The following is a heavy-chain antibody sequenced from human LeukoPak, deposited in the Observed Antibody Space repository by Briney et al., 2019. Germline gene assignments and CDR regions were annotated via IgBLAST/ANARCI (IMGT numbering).Heavy chain of an antibody. D-gene: IGHD3-10*01. V-gene: IGHV3-21*01. CDR2: ISSSSSYI. CDR1: GFTFNSHS. CDR3: ARGRSGFGDHLN. J-gene: IGHJ4*02. Sequence: GGSLRLSCAASGFTFNSHSMNWVRQAPGKGLQWVSSISSSSSYIYYADSVKGRFTISRDNAKKSLYLQMNSLRAEDTAVYYCARGRSGFGDHLNWGQGTLVTVSS.